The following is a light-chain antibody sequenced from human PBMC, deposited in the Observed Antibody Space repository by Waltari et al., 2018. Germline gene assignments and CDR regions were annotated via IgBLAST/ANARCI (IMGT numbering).Light chain of an antibody. J-gene: IGKJ1*01. CDR2: AAS. Sequence: DIQLTQSPSSLYASVGDEVTITCRTIQSIVNFANWYQQKPGEAPRLLIYAASSLESGVPSRFSGSRSGTEFALTISGLQPDDFATYYCQQSYSTFWTFGQGTRVQMK. CDR3: QQSYSTFWT. CDR1: QSIVNF. V-gene: IGKV1-39*01.